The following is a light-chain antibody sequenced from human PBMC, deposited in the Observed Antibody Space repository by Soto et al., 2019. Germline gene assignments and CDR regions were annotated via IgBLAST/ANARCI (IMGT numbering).Light chain of an antibody. CDR2: KAS. CDR3: QQYNSYPWT. CDR1: QSISSR. J-gene: IGKJ1*01. Sequence: DIQMTQSPSTLSASVGDRATITCRASQSISSRLAWYQQKPGKASKLLIYKASSLESGVPSRFSGSGSETEFTLTISSLQPDDFATYYCQQYNSYPWTFGQGTKVEIK. V-gene: IGKV1-5*03.